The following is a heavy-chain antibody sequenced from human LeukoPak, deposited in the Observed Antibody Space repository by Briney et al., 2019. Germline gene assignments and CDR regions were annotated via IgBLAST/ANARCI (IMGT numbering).Heavy chain of an antibody. Sequence: GGSLRLSCAASGLTFSTYWTYWVRQAPEKGPMWVSGIAPDGSDRRYADSVKGRFTISRDNAKNILYLQMNGLRAEDTAVYYCATYNWDYDVDFWGQGTLVTIHS. CDR2: IAPDGSDR. J-gene: IGHJ4*02. CDR3: ATYNWDYDVDF. CDR1: GLTFSTYW. V-gene: IGHV3-74*01. D-gene: IGHD1-7*01.